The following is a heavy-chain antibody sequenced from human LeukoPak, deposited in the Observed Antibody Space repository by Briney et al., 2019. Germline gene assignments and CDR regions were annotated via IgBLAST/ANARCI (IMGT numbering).Heavy chain of an antibody. CDR3: ARESMAVGASYSDY. V-gene: IGHV3-21*01. Sequence: PGGSLRLSCAASGFTFNSYSMNWVRQAPGKGPEWLSSISRSSTYIYYVDSVEGRFTSSRDNAKSSLFLQMNSLRAEDTAVYYCARESMAVGASYSDYGGQGTLVTVSS. D-gene: IGHD2-15*01. CDR2: ISRSSTYI. CDR1: GFTFNSYS. J-gene: IGHJ4*02.